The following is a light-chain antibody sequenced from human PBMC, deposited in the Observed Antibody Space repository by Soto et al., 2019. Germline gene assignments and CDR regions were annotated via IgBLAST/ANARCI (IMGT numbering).Light chain of an antibody. V-gene: IGKV3-11*01. CDR3: QKSSNWIT. Sequence: EIVLTQSPATLSLSPGERATLSCRASQSVSSYLAWYQQKPGQAPRLLIYDASNRATGIPARFSGSGSGTDFTLTISSLEPEDFAVYYCQKSSNWITFGQGTRPEIK. CDR1: QSVSSY. CDR2: DAS. J-gene: IGKJ5*01.